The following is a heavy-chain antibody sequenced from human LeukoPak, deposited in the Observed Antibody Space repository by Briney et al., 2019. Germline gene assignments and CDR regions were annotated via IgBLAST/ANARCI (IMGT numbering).Heavy chain of an antibody. V-gene: IGHV4-39*01. J-gene: IGHJ4*02. Sequence: SETLSLTCAVYGGSFSSYYWGWIRQPPGKGLEWIGSIYYSGSTYYNPSLKSRVTISVDTSKNQFSLKLSSVTAADTAVYYCARHAKQLGSLYWGQGTLVTVSS. D-gene: IGHD6-6*01. CDR3: ARHAKQLGSLY. CDR1: GGSFSSYY. CDR2: IYYSGST.